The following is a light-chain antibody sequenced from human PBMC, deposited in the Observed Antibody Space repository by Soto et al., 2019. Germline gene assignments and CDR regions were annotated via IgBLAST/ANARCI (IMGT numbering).Light chain of an antibody. J-gene: IGLJ1*01. Sequence: QSVLTQPPSVSGAPGQRLTISCTGSSSNIGAGYDVHWYQQLPGTAPKLLIYGNSNRPSGVPDRFSGSKSGTSASLAITGLQAEDEADYYCQSYDSSLSGSGVFGTGTKVTVL. CDR2: GNS. V-gene: IGLV1-40*01. CDR1: SSNIGAGYD. CDR3: QSYDSSLSGSGV.